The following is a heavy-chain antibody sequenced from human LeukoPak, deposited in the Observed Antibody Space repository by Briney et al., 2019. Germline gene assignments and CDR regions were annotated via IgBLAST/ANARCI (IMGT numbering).Heavy chain of an antibody. Sequence: GASVKVSCKASGYTFTGYYIHWVRQAPGQGLEWMGWINPNSGGTNYAQKFQGRVTMTTDTSISTAHMELSSLGSDDTAVYYCARGRIVATNRNNWFDPWGQGTLVTVSS. V-gene: IGHV1-2*02. CDR1: GYTFTGYY. CDR2: INPNSGGT. D-gene: IGHD5-12*01. J-gene: IGHJ5*02. CDR3: ARGRIVATNRNNWFDP.